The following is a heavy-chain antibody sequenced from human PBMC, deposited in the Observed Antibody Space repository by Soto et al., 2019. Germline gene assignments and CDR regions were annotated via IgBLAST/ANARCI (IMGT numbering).Heavy chain of an antibody. V-gene: IGHV1-2*02. CDR2: INPKSGGT. Sequence: GASVKVSCKASGYSFSDFYIHWVRQAPGQGLEWMGYINPKSGGTDYVQKLQGRVTLTRDTSSSTVYMQLSSLTSDDTAVYFCARQYIQMATPHFDFWGQGTQVTVSS. CDR1: GYSFSDFY. J-gene: IGHJ4*02. D-gene: IGHD5-18*01. CDR3: ARQYIQMATPHFDF.